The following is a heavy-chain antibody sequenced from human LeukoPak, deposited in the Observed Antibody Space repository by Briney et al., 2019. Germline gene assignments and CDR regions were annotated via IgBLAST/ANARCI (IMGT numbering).Heavy chain of an antibody. V-gene: IGHV4-59*01. CDR2: IYYSGST. J-gene: IGHJ4*02. CDR3: AREGSSWYYFDY. Sequence: SETLSLTCTVSGGSISSYYWSWIRQPPGKGLEWIGYIYYSGSTSYNPSLKSRVTISVDTSRNQFSLKLSSVTAADTAVYYCAREGSSWYYFDYWGQGTLVTVSS. CDR1: GGSISSYY. D-gene: IGHD6-13*01.